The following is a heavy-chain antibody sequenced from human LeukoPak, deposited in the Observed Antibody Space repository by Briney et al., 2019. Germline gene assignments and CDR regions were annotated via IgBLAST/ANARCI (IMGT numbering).Heavy chain of an antibody. Sequence: GGSLRLPCAAAGFTFSTYGMHWVRPAPGKGLEWVAVIWYDGSDKYYTDSVKGRFSISRDNSKNTVYLQMNSLRAGGTAVYYCARDRSRLFMVQGVQNDYWGQGTLVTVSS. CDR2: IWYDGSDK. CDR1: GFTFSTYG. V-gene: IGHV3-33*01. D-gene: IGHD3-10*01. J-gene: IGHJ4*02. CDR3: ARDRSRLFMVQGVQNDY.